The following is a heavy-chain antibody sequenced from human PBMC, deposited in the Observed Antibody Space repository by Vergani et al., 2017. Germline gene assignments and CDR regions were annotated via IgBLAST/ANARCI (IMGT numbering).Heavy chain of an antibody. CDR1: GFTFNIYA. J-gene: IGHJ4*02. Sequence: EVQLLESGGGLVQPGGSLRLSCAASGFTFNIYAMSWVRQAPGKGLEWVSTITGSGGSTYYADSVKGRFTISRDSSKNTLYLQMNSLRAEDTAIYYCAKLWTGGLGELSFFDWWGQGTLVTVSS. V-gene: IGHV3-23*01. CDR2: ITGSGGST. D-gene: IGHD3-16*02. CDR3: AKLWTGGLGELSFFDW.